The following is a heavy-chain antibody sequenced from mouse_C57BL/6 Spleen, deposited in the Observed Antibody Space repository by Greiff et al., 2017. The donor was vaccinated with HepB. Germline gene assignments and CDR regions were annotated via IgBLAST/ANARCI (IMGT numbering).Heavy chain of an antibody. CDR2: INYDGSST. V-gene: IGHV5-16*01. CDR1: GFTFSDYY. J-gene: IGHJ4*01. CDR3: ARDSRVRDAMDY. D-gene: IGHD1-1*01. Sequence: EVNVVESEGGLVQPGSSMKLSCTASGFTFSDYYMAWVRQVPEKGLEWVANINYDGSSTYYLDSLKSRFIISRDNAKNILYLQMSSLKSEDTATYYCARDSRVRDAMDYWGQGTSVTVSS.